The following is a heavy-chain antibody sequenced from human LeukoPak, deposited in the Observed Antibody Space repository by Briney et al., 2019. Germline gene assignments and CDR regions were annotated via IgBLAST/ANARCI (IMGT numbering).Heavy chain of an antibody. J-gene: IGHJ5*02. Sequence: SQTLSLTCAISGDSVSSNSAAWNWIRQSPSRGLEWLGRTYYRSKWYNDYAVSVKSQITINPDTSKNQFSLQLNSVTPEDTAVYYCARLKTTVTSAGFDPWGQGTLVTVSS. CDR3: ARLKTTVTSAGFDP. V-gene: IGHV6-1*01. CDR2: TYYRSKWYN. CDR1: GDSVSSNSAA. D-gene: IGHD4-17*01.